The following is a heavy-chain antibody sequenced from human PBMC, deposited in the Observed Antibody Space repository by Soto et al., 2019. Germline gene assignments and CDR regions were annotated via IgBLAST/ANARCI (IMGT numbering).Heavy chain of an antibody. D-gene: IGHD5-12*01. J-gene: IGHJ6*02. V-gene: IGHV1-18*01. CDR1: GYTFTTYG. Sequence: QVQLVQSGGEVKKPGASVKVSCKASGYTFTTYGINWVRQAPGQGLEWMGWISADNGNTNYAQKLQGRVTMTTDTSSRTAYMELRSLRSDDTAVYYCAMALGYSGYAGMDVWGQGTTVTVSS. CDR3: AMALGYSGYAGMDV. CDR2: ISADNGNT.